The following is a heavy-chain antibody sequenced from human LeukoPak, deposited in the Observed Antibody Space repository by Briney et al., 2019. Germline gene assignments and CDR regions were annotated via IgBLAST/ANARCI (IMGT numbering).Heavy chain of an antibody. Sequence: SETLSLTCTVSGGSISSSSYYWGWIRQPPGKGLEWIGSIYYSGSTYYNPSLKSRVTISVDTSKNQFSLKLSSVTAADTAVYYCARVRPSNESDYWGQGTLVTVSS. D-gene: IGHD3-3*02. CDR2: IYYSGST. V-gene: IGHV4-39*07. J-gene: IGHJ4*02. CDR3: ARVRPSNESDY. CDR1: GGSISSSSYY.